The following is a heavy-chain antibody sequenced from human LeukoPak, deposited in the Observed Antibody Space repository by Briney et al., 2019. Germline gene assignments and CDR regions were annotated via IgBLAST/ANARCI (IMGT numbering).Heavy chain of an antibody. V-gene: IGHV3-9*01. J-gene: IGHJ4*02. CDR1: GFTFDDYA. Sequence: PGGSLRLSCAASGFTFDDYAMHWVRQAPGKGLEWASGISWNSGSIGYADSVKGRFTISRDNAKNSLYLQMNSLRAEDTALYYCAKSFGLSGWQEPFDYWGQGTLVTVSS. CDR3: AKSFGLSGWQEPFDY. D-gene: IGHD1-14*01. CDR2: ISWNSGSI.